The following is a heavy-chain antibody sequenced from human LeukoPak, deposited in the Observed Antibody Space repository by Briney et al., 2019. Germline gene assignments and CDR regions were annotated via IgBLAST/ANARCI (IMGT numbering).Heavy chain of an antibody. J-gene: IGHJ1*01. V-gene: IGHV4-61*02. CDR3: AREGYSGYDYWYFQH. Sequence: SQTLSLTCTVSGGSISSGGYYWSWIRQHPGKGLEWIGRISTSGSTNYNPSLKSRVTISVDTSKNQFSLKLSSVTAADTAVYYCAREGYSGYDYWYFQHWGQGTLVTVSS. D-gene: IGHD5-12*01. CDR2: ISTSGST. CDR1: GGSISSGGYY.